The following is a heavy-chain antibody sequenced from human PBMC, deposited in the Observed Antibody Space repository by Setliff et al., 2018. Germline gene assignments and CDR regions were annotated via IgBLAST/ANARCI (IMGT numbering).Heavy chain of an antibody. D-gene: IGHD2-21*02. V-gene: IGHV3-21*01. CDR2: ISGRSDYI. CDR3: VRGLHYLPVGDS. CDR1: GFAFTSST. J-gene: IGHJ4*02. Sequence: GGSLRLSCAASGFAFTSSTMNWVRQSPGKSLEWVSSISGRSDYISYLDSGKGRFTVSRDNAYNSLSLQMSSLTAEDTGVYYCVRGLHYLPVGDSWGQGTLVTVSS.